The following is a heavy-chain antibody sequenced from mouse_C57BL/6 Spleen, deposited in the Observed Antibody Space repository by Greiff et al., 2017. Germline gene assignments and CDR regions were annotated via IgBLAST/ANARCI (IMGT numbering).Heavy chain of an antibody. CDR3: TTEGLRRGDWYFDV. V-gene: IGHV14-1*01. CDR1: GFNIKDYY. CDR2: IDPEDGDT. J-gene: IGHJ1*03. Sequence: EVQLQQSGAELVRPGASVKLSCTASGFNIKDYYMHWVKQRPEQGLEWIGRIDPEDGDTEYAPKFQGKATMTADTSSNTAYLQLSSLTSEDTAVYYCTTEGLRRGDWYFDVWGTGTTVTVSS. D-gene: IGHD2-4*01.